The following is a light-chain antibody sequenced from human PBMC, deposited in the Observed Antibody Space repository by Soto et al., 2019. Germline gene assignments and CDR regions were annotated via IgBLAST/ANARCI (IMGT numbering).Light chain of an antibody. CDR2: RND. J-gene: IGLJ3*02. CDR3: ATWDDSLSGRV. CDR1: RSNIGAGYD. V-gene: IGLV1-47*01. Sequence: QSVLTQPPSVSGAPGQGVTISCTGSRSNIGAGYDVHWYQQFPGAAPKLLIYRNDQRPSGVPDRFSGSKSDTSASLAISGLRSEDEADYYCATWDDSLSGRVFGGGTKLTVL.